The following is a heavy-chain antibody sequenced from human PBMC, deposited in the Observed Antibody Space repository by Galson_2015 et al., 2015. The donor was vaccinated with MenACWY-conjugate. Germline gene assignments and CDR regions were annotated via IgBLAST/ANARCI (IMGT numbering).Heavy chain of an antibody. D-gene: IGHD1-1*01. CDR3: AGYAMYNTVDHFDY. V-gene: IGHV1-69*13. J-gene: IGHJ4*02. CDR2: ILPFSGTP. CDR1: GGTFNTYT. Sequence: SVKVSCKASGGTFNTYTISWVRQAPGQGPEWMGGILPFSGTPSYAQRFQGRVTITADDSTSTAHMELSSLTSDDTAVYYCAGYAMYNTVDHFDYWSQGTLVTVSS.